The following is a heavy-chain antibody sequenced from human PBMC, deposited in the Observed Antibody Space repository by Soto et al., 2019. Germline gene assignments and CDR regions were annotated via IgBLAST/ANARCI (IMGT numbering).Heavy chain of an antibody. D-gene: IGHD2-2*01. Sequence: ELQLLESGGDLLQPGGSLRLSCAASGFTFTNYLLTWFRQAPGKGLEWVSSLDNSGGDTYYSDSVKVRFTISRDNSKNTLYLPMNGLRAEDTALYYCAKDTYSRSWYFWGQGTLVTVSS. V-gene: IGHV3-23*05. J-gene: IGHJ4*02. CDR2: LDNSGGDT. CDR3: AKDTYSRSWYF. CDR1: GFTFTNYL.